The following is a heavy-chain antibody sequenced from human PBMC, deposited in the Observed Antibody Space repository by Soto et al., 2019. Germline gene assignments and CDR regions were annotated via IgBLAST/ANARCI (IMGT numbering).Heavy chain of an antibody. J-gene: IGHJ4*02. D-gene: IGHD3-22*01. CDR2: IYDNGSP. V-gene: IGHV4-39*01. CDR1: GGSISSTGYY. Sequence: SETLSLTCPLSGGSISSTGYYWAWIRQPPGKALEWIGRIYDNGSPYYNPSLKSRVTIFADTSRNQFSLTLSSLTAADTAVYFCARGYYDVSGYYPPFDTWGQGTLVTVSS. CDR3: ARGYYDVSGYYPPFDT.